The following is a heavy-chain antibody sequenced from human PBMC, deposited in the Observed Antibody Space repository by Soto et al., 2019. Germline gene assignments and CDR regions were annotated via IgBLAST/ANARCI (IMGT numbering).Heavy chain of an antibody. D-gene: IGHD3-10*01. J-gene: IGHJ4*02. CDR2: ISYDGSNK. Sequence: QVQLVESGGGVVQPGRSLRLSCAASGFTFSSYAMHWVRQAPGKGLEWVAVISYDGSNKYYADSVKGRFTISRDNSKNTLYLQMNSPRAEDTAVYYCARDRGGLSRIFDYWGQGTLVTVSS. V-gene: IGHV3-30-3*01. CDR1: GFTFSSYA. CDR3: ARDRGGLSRIFDY.